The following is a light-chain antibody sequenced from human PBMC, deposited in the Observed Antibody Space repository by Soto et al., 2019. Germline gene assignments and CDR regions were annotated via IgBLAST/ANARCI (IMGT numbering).Light chain of an antibody. CDR3: QQYYNWPVT. V-gene: IGKV3-15*01. J-gene: IGKJ4*01. Sequence: EILMTQSPATLSVSPGETVTFSCRASRSVSNRLAWYQHKPGQAPRLLISGASNGATGIPPKFSGSGSGTEFTLTVDSLQSDDIAVYYCQQYYNWPVTFGAGTKVEIK. CDR1: RSVSNR. CDR2: GAS.